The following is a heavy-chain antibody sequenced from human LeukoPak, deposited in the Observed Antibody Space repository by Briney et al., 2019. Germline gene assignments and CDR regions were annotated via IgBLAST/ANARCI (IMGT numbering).Heavy chain of an antibody. D-gene: IGHD4-23*01. CDR2: ISSSSSYI. CDR3: ARDGTNSNAFDI. CDR1: GFTFSSYS. Sequence: GGSLRLPCAASGFTFSSYSMNWVRQAPGKGLEWVSSISSSSSYIYYADSVKGRFTISRDNAKNSLYLQMNSLRAEDTAVYYCARDGTNSNAFDIWGQGTMVTVSS. J-gene: IGHJ3*02. V-gene: IGHV3-21*01.